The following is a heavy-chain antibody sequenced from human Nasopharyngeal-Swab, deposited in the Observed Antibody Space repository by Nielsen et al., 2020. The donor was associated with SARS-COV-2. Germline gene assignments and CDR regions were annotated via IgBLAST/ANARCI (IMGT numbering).Heavy chain of an antibody. J-gene: IGHJ4*01. CDR3: VRGPTEAEVADDFDY. CDR2: IWYGRGNV. CDR1: GFIFSNYG. Sequence: GESLKISCATSGFIFSNYGMHWVRQAPGKGLEWVAMIWYGRGNVFYGDSVKGRFTISRDNSKSTLYLQMNSLRAEDTALYYCVRGPTEAEVADDFDYWGHGTLVTVSS. V-gene: IGHV3-33*01. D-gene: IGHD1-1*01.